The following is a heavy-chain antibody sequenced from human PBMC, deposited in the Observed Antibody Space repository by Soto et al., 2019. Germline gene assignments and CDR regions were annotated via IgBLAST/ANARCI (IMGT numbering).Heavy chain of an antibody. J-gene: IGHJ4*02. CDR2: IYYSGST. CDR3: ARGLPEMAQRRYFDY. V-gene: IGHV4-61*08. CDR1: GGSISSGGYY. Sequence: SETLSLTCTVSGGSISSGGYYWSWIRQPPGKGLEWIGYIYYSGSTNYNPSLKSRVTISVDTSKNQFSLKLSSVTAADTAVYYCARGLPEMAQRRYFDYWGQGTLVTVSS.